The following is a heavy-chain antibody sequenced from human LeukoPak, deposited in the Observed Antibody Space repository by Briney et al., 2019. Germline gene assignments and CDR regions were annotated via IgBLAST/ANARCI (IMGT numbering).Heavy chain of an antibody. D-gene: IGHD2-15*01. CDR1: GGSISGYY. CDR2: IYTNENT. V-gene: IGHV4-4*07. CDR3: ARYLSSGDPVFDY. J-gene: IGHJ4*02. Sequence: SETLSLTCTVSGGSISGYYWSCIRQPVGRGLEWIGRIYTNENTIYSPSLKSRVTMSVDSSKNQFSLKLKSVTAADTAVYYCARYLSSGDPVFDYWGQGTRVTVSS.